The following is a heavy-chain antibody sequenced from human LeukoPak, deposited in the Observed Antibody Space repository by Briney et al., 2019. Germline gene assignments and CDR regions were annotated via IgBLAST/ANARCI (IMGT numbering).Heavy chain of an antibody. V-gene: IGHV4-59*01. D-gene: IGHD3-22*01. J-gene: IGHJ6*03. CDR3: ARSSEGRYYYDSSGYSYYYYYMDV. CDR1: GGSISSYY. Sequence: NPSETLSLTCTVSGGSISSYYWSWIRQPPGKGLEWLGYIYYSGSTNYNPSLKSRVTISVDTSKNQFSLKLNSVTAADTAVYYCARSSEGRYYYDSSGYSYYYYYMDVWGKGTTVTISS. CDR2: IYYSGST.